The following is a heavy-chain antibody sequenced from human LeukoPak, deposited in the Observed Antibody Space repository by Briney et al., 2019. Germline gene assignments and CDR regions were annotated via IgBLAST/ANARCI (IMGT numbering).Heavy chain of an antibody. CDR3: AKDPKNREMATMAEYFQH. D-gene: IGHD5-24*01. V-gene: IGHV3-33*06. CDR2: IWYDGSNK. CDR1: GFTFSSYG. Sequence: GGSLRLSCAASGFTFSSYGMHWVRQAPGKGLEWVAVIWYDGSNKYYADSVKGRFTISRDNSTNTLYLQMNSLRAEDTAVYYCAKDPKNREMATMAEYFQHWGQGTLVTVSS. J-gene: IGHJ1*01.